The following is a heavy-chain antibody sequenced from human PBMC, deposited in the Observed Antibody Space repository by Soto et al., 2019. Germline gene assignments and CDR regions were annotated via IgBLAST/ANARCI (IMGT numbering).Heavy chain of an antibody. CDR2: INPSDGST. Sequence: QVQLVQSGAEVKKPGASVKVSCKASGYTFTTYFMHWVRQAPGQGLEWMGIINPSDGSTTYAQKXQSRVTXXRDTSTSTVYMELSSLRSEDTALYYCARGLRYSSSWLTCDYWGQGTLVTVSS. D-gene: IGHD6-13*01. V-gene: IGHV1-46*03. CDR3: ARGLRYSSSWLTCDY. J-gene: IGHJ4*02. CDR1: GYTFTTYF.